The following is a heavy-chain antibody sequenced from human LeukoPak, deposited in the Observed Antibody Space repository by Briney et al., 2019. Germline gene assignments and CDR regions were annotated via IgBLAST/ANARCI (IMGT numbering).Heavy chain of an antibody. V-gene: IGHV3-30*02. CDR3: AKDRCTNGVCPTDY. CDR1: GFTFSSSG. J-gene: IGHJ4*02. D-gene: IGHD2-8*01. CDR2: IRYDGSNK. Sequence: GGSLRLSCAASGFTFSSSGMHWVRQAPGKGLEWVAFIRYDGSNKYYADSVKGRFTISRDNSKNTLYLQMSSLRAEDTAVYYCAKDRCTNGVCPTDYWGQGTLVTVSS.